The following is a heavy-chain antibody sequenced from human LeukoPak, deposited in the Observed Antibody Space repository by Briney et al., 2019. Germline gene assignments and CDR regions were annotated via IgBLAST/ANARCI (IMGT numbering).Heavy chain of an antibody. Sequence: SETLSLTCTVSGGSISSYYWSWIRQPPGKRLDCIGYIYYSGTTNYNPSLKSRVTISLDTSKNQFSLKLTSVTAADTAVYYCARVSWFPGTSYYYMDVWGKGTTVTVSS. V-gene: IGHV4-59*01. J-gene: IGHJ6*03. CDR2: IYYSGTT. D-gene: IGHD1-1*01. CDR3: ARVSWFPGTSYYYMDV. CDR1: GGSISSYY.